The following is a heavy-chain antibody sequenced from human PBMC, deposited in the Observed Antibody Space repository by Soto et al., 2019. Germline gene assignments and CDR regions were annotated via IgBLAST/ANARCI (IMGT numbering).Heavy chain of an antibody. V-gene: IGHV3-23*01. Sequence: PGGSLRLSCAASGFTFSSYAMSWVRQAPGKGLEWVSAISGSGGSTYYADSVKGRFTISRDNSKNTLYLQMNSLRAEDTAVYYCAKNRSVVDYDFWSGYYPHYCYMDGWGKGTRVSDS. CDR2: ISGSGGST. J-gene: IGHJ6*03. D-gene: IGHD3-3*01. CDR1: GFTFSSYA. CDR3: AKNRSVVDYDFWSGYYPHYCYMDG.